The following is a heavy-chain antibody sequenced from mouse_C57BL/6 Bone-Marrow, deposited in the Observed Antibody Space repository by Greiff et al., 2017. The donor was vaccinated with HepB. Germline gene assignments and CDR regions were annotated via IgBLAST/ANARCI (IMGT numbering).Heavy chain of an antibody. CDR1: GFTFSDFY. D-gene: IGHD2-5*01. Sequence: EVKLMESGGGLVQSGRSLRLSCATSGFTFSDFYMEWVRQAPGKGLEWIAASRNKANDYTTEYSASVKGRFIVSRDTSQSILYLQMNALRAEDTAIYYCARDDHSNSLFAYWGQGTLVTVSA. CDR2: SRNKANDYTT. CDR3: ARDDHSNSLFAY. V-gene: IGHV7-1*01. J-gene: IGHJ3*01.